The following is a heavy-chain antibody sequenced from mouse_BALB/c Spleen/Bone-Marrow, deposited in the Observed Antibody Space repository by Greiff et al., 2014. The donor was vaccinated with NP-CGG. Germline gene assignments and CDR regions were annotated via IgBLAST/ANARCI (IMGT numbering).Heavy chain of an antibody. D-gene: IGHD1-1*01. CDR2: IDLANGNT. CDR3: ANYYYGSSLFAY. V-gene: IGHV14-3*02. CDR1: GFNIKDTY. J-gene: IGHJ3*01. Sequence: EVQVVESGAELVKPGASVKLSCTASGFNIKDTYMHWVKQRPEQGLEWIGRIDLANGNTKYDPKFQGKATITADTSSNTAYLQLSSLTSGDTAVYYCANYYYGSSLFAYWGQGTLVTVSA.